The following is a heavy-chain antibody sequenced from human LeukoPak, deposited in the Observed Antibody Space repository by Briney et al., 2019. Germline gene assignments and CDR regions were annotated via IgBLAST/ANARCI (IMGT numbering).Heavy chain of an antibody. CDR2: ISWSSGSI. CDR1: GFTFDDYA. D-gene: IGHD3-16*02. CDR3: AKGSDYVWGSYRYRDYFDY. J-gene: IGHJ4*02. Sequence: GRSLRLSCAASGFTFDDYAMHWVRQAPGKGLEWVSGISWSSGSIGYADSVKGRFTISRDNAKNSLYLQMNSLRDEDTALYYCAKGSDYVWGSYRYRDYFDYWGQGTLVTVSS. V-gene: IGHV3-9*01.